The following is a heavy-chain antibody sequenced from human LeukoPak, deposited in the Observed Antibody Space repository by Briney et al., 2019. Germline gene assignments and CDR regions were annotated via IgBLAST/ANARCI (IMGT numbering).Heavy chain of an antibody. CDR3: ARGAYGDYYYYYMDV. V-gene: IGHV3-48*04. CDR1: GFTFNTYA. J-gene: IGHJ6*03. Sequence: GGSLRLSCAASGFTFNTYAMSWVRQAPGKGLEWVSYISSSGSTIYYADSVKGRFTISRDNAKNSLYLQMNSLRAEDTALYYCARGAYGDYYYYYMDVWGKGTTVTVSS. CDR2: ISSSGSTI. D-gene: IGHD4-17*01.